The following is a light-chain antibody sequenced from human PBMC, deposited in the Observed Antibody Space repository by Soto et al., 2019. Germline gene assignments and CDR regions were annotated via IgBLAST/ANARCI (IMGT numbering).Light chain of an antibody. CDR1: QSVSGD. Sequence: EIVLTQCPATLSVSPGERATLSCRASQSVSGDLAWYHHEPGQAPRLLIYDASTRALDTPARFAGSGSGTEFTLTISSLQSEDFAAYFCQQYNDWPITFGQGTRMEIK. J-gene: IGKJ5*01. CDR2: DAS. CDR3: QQYNDWPIT. V-gene: IGKV3-15*01.